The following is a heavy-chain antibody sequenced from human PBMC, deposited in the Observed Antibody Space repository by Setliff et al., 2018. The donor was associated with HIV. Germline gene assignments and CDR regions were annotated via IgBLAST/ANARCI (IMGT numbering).Heavy chain of an antibody. V-gene: IGHV5-51*01. CDR3: ARQATYYDILTGYYGYQYYYMDV. J-gene: IGHJ6*03. Sequence: PGESLKISCKTSGYNFATYYITWVRQMPGKGLEWIGRINPGDSDTGYSPSFQGQVTISADKSISTTYLQWNSLKASDTAIYYCARQATYYDILTGYYGYQYYYMDVWGKGTTVTVSS. CDR1: GYNFATYY. CDR2: INPGDSDT. D-gene: IGHD3-9*01.